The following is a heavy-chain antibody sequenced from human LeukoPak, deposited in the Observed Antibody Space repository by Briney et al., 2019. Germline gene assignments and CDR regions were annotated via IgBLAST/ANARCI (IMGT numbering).Heavy chain of an antibody. CDR1: GFTFSSYG. V-gene: IGHV3-30*18. D-gene: IGHD3-3*01. CDR2: ISYDGSNK. Sequence: GGSLRLSCAASGFTFSSYGMHWVRQAPGKGLEWVAVISYDGSNKYYADSVKGRFTISRDNSKNTLYLQMNSLRAEDTAVYYYAKVNEGWSGYYYGMDVWGQGTTVTVSS. J-gene: IGHJ6*02. CDR3: AKVNEGWSGYYYGMDV.